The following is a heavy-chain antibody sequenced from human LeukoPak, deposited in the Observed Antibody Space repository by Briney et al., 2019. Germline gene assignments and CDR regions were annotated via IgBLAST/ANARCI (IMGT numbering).Heavy chain of an antibody. CDR3: ARNPYSSGWFDWYFDL. CDR2: IYTSGST. D-gene: IGHD6-19*01. Sequence: SETLSLTCTVSGGSISSYYWSWIRQPAGKGLEWIGRIYTSGSTNYNPSLKSRVTMSVYTSKNQFSLKLSSVTAADTAVYYCARNPYSSGWFDWYFDLWGRGTLVTVSS. J-gene: IGHJ2*01. V-gene: IGHV4-4*07. CDR1: GGSISSYY.